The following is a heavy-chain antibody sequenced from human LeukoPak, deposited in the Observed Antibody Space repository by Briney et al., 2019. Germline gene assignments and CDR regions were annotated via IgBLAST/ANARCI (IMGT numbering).Heavy chain of an antibody. CDR1: GYTFTGYY. V-gene: IGHV1-2*02. CDR2: INPNSGDT. CDR3: ARPRGYSYGYSPPDYYYYMDV. Sequence: GASVKVSCKASGYTFTGYYMHWVRQAPGQGLEWMGWINPNSGDTNYAQKFQGRVTMTRDTSISTAYMELSRLRSDDTAVYYCARPRGYSYGYSPPDYYYYMDVWGKGTTVTISS. D-gene: IGHD5-18*01. J-gene: IGHJ6*03.